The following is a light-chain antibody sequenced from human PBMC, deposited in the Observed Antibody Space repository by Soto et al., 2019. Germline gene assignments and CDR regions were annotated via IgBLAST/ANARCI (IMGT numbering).Light chain of an antibody. CDR1: QSISSW. CDR2: HAS. CDR3: QQYNSYST. V-gene: IGKV1-5*01. Sequence: DIQMTQSPSTLSASVGDRVTITCRASQSISSWLAWYQQKPGKAPNLLIYHASSLESGVPSRFSGSGSGTEFTLTISSLQPDDFATYDCQQYNSYSTFGQGTKVEIK. J-gene: IGKJ1*01.